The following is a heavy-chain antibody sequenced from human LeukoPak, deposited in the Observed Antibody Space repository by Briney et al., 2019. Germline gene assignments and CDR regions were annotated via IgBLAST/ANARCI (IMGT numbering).Heavy chain of an antibody. CDR3: ARDVFGSGNIDY. V-gene: IGHV4-61*02. J-gene: IGHJ4*02. CDR2: IYTSGST. Sequence: SETLSLTCTVSGGSISSGSYYWSWIRQPAGKGLEWIGRIYTSGSTNYNPSLKSRVTISVDTSKNQFSLKLSSVTAADTAVYYCARDVFGSGNIDYWGQGTLVTVSS. D-gene: IGHD3-10*01. CDR1: GGSISSGSYY.